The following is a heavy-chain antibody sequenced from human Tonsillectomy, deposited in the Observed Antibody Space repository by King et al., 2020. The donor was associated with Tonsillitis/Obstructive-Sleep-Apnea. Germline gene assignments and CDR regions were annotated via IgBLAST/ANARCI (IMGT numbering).Heavy chain of an antibody. CDR2: IGSDNTI. J-gene: IGHJ6*03. V-gene: IGHV3-11*01. CDR1: GFTFSDFY. D-gene: IGHD6-13*01. Sequence: VQLVESGGGLVRPGGSLRLSCAASGFTFSDFYMSWIRQAPGKGLEWISYIGSDNTIYYADSVRGRFTIPRDNANNSLYLQLNSLRAEDTAVYYCAGGYSSSWSSRYYYYMDVWGTGTTVTVSS. CDR3: AGGYSSSWSSRYYYYMDV.